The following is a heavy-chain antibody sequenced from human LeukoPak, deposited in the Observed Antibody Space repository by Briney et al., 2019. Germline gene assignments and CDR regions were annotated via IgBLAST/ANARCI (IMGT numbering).Heavy chain of an antibody. CDR2: IYYSGST. Sequence: SETLSLTCTVSGGSISSSSYFWGWIRQPPGRGLEWIGSIYYSGSTSYNPSLKSRVTISVDTSKNQFSLKLSSVTAADTAVYYCARAGRQGFTDYWGKGTLVTVSS. CDR1: GGSISSSSYF. V-gene: IGHV4-39*07. J-gene: IGHJ4*02. D-gene: IGHD3-10*01. CDR3: ARAGRQGFTDY.